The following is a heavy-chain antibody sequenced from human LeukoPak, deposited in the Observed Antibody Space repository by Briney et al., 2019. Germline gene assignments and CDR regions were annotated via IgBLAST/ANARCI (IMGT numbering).Heavy chain of an antibody. D-gene: IGHD1-26*01. Sequence: GGSLRLSCAASGFTVSSNYMSWVRQAPGRGLEWVSVIYSGGSTFYADSVKGRFTISRDNSKNTLYLQMNSLRVEDTAVYYCARDIGSGNYFDYWGQGTLVTVSS. CDR3: ARDIGSGNYFDY. CDR2: IYSGGST. CDR1: GFTVSSNY. J-gene: IGHJ4*02. V-gene: IGHV3-53*01.